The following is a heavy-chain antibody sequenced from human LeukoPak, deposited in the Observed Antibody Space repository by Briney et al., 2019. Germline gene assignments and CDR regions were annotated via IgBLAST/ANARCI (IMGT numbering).Heavy chain of an antibody. Sequence: PSETLSLTCAVYGGSFSGYYWSWIRQPPGKGLEWTGEINHSGSTNYNPSLKSRVTISVDTSKNQFSLKLSSVTAADTAVYYCARRPHGYKNDYWGQGTLVTVSS. CDR3: ARRPHGYKNDY. CDR2: INHSGST. D-gene: IGHD5-12*01. CDR1: GGSFSGYY. V-gene: IGHV4-34*01. J-gene: IGHJ4*02.